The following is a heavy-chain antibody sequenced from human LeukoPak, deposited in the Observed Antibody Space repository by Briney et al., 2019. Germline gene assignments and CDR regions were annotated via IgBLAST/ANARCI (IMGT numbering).Heavy chain of an antibody. CDR2: ISSSSSYI. J-gene: IGHJ4*02. CDR1: GFTFGDYA. V-gene: IGHV3-21*01. Sequence: GGSLRLSCTASGFTFGDYAMSWVRQAPGKGLEWVSSISSSSSYIYYADSVKGRFTISRDNAKNSLYLQMNSLRAEDTAVYYCARRRIAALDYWGKGTLVTVSS. CDR3: ARRRIAALDY. D-gene: IGHD6-6*01.